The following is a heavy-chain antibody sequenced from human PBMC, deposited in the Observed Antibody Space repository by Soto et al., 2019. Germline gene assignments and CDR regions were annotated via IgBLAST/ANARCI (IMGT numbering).Heavy chain of an antibody. CDR1: GFTFSSYG. D-gene: IGHD4-17*01. CDR2: ISYDGSNK. V-gene: IGHV3-30*18. CDR3: AKNDYGDYEQDDYFDY. Sequence: GGSLRLSCAASGFTFSSYGMHWVRQAPGKGLEWVAVISYDGSNKYYADSVKGRFTISRDNSKNTLYLQMNSLRAEDTAVYYCAKNDYGDYEQDDYFDYWGQGTLVTVSS. J-gene: IGHJ4*02.